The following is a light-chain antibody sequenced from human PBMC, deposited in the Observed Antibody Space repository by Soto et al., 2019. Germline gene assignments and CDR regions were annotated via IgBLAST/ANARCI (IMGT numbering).Light chain of an antibody. J-gene: IGKJ1*01. CDR1: QSISSW. CDR2: DAS. V-gene: IGKV1-5*01. CDR3: QQYNSDPTWT. Sequence: IQLTQSPSTLSASVGDRVTITCRASQSISSWLAWYQQKPGKAPKLLIYDASTSESGVPSRFSGSGSGTEFTLTISSLQPDDFATYYCQQYNSDPTWTFGQGTKVDIK.